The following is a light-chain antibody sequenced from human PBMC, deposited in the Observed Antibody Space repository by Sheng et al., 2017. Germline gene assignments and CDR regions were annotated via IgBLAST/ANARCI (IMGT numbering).Light chain of an antibody. Sequence: QSALTQPASVSGSPGQSITISCTGTSSDVGGYNYVSWYQQHPGKAPKLMIYDVSNRPSGVSNRFSGSKSGTSASLAITGLHAEDEADYYCQSYDSSLSWVFGGGTKVTVL. CDR1: SSDVGGYNY. CDR3: QSYDSSLSWV. CDR2: DVS. V-gene: IGLV2-14*03. J-gene: IGLJ3*02.